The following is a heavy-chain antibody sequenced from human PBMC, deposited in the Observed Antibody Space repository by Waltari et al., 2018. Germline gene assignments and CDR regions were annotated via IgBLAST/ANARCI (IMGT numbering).Heavy chain of an antibody. J-gene: IGHJ4*02. CDR3: ARGDRTLDY. CDR1: GFTFSSYS. Sequence: EVQLVESGGGLVQPGGSLRLSCAASGFTFSSYSMNWVRQAPGKGLEWVSYISSSSSTIYYADSVKGRFTIARDNAKNSLYLQMNSLRAEDTAVYYCARGDRTLDYWGQGTLVTVSS. CDR2: ISSSSSTI. D-gene: IGHD3-16*01. V-gene: IGHV3-48*04.